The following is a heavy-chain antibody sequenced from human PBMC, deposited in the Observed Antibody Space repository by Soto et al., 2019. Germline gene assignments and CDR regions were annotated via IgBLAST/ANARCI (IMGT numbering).Heavy chain of an antibody. CDR2: ISSSSSTI. CDR1: GFTFSSYS. Sequence: GGSLRLSCAASGFTFSSYSMNWVRQAPGKGLEWVSYISSSSSTIYYADSVKGRFTISRDNAKNSLHLQMNSLRDEDTAVYYCARLWVVYYGMDVWGQGTTVTVSS. D-gene: IGHD2-8*02. J-gene: IGHJ6*02. CDR3: ARLWVVYYGMDV. V-gene: IGHV3-48*02.